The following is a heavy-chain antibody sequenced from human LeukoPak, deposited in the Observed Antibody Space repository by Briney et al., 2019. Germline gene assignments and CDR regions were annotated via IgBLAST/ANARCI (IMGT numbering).Heavy chain of an antibody. CDR1: GYSFISYW. J-gene: IGHJ4*02. Sequence: GESLKISCKGSGYSFISYWIGWVRLMPGIGLEWMGIIYPSDSETKYSPSFQGQVTISADKSISTVYLQWSSLKASDTATYYCARFAYGNGNFPGHYWGQGTLVTVSS. CDR3: ARFAYGNGNFPGHY. D-gene: IGHD2/OR15-2a*01. V-gene: IGHV5-51*01. CDR2: IYPSDSET.